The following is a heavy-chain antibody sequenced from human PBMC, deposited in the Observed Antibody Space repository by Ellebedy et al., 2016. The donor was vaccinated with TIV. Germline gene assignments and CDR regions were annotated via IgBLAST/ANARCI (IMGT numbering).Heavy chain of an antibody. CDR2: IWYDGSNK. D-gene: IGHD3-9*01. CDR1: GFTFSSYG. V-gene: IGHV3-33*01. CDR3: ARVPLQYFDWGYGMDV. J-gene: IGHJ6*02. Sequence: GGSLRLSXAASGFTFSSYGMHWVRQAPGKGLEWVAVIWYDGSNKYYADSVKGRFTISRDNSKNTLYLQMNSLRAEDTAVYYCARVPLQYFDWGYGMDVWGQGTTVTVSS.